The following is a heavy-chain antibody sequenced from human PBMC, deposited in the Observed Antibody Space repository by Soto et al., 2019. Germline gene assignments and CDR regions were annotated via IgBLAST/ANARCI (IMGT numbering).Heavy chain of an antibody. D-gene: IGHD6-6*01. J-gene: IGHJ4*02. CDR3: AKRGSSFFDS. Sequence: EVQLLESGGGLVQPGGSLRLSCAASGFTFGTNAMNWVRQAPGKGLQWVSSINYSGSDTHYADSVKGRFTISRDNFDNTLHLQMNSLRAEDTAVYYCAKRGSSFFDSWGQGTLVTVSS. CDR2: INYSGSDT. CDR1: GFTFGTNA. V-gene: IGHV3-23*01.